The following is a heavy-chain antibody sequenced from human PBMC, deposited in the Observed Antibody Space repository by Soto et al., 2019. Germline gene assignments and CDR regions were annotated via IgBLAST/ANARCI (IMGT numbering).Heavy chain of an antibody. D-gene: IGHD2-15*01. J-gene: IGHJ5*02. CDR3: ARTGSGYCSGGSCPPWFAP. CDR2: IYPGDSDT. CDR1: GYSFTSYW. V-gene: IGHV5-51*01. Sequence: PGESLKISCKGSGYSFTSYWIGWVRQMPGKGLEWMGIIYPGDSDTRYSPSFQGQVTISADKSISTAYLQWSSLKASDTAMYYCARTGSGYCSGGSCPPWFAPWGQGTLVTVSS.